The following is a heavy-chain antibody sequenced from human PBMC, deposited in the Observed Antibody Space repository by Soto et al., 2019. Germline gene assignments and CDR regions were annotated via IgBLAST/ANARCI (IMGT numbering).Heavy chain of an antibody. V-gene: IGHV3-33*01. D-gene: IGHD3-10*01. J-gene: IGHJ6*03. Sequence: QAQLVESGGGVVQSGGSLRVSCAASGFTFSRHGMHWVRQAPGKGLEWVAVVWSDGSDQRYADSVRGRFTISRDNSKNTLSLQMNSLRDEDTAVYYWARENTYRSASGSGRTGSNYMDVWGKGTTVTVSS. CDR1: GFTFSRHG. CDR3: ARENTYRSASGSGRTGSNYMDV. CDR2: VWSDGSDQ.